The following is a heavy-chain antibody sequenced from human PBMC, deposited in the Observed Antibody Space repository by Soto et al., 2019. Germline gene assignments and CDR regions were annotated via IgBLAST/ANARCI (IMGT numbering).Heavy chain of an antibody. Sequence: GSLRLSCAASAFTFSASWMNSVRQAPGKGLEGVAGIKEDGSEKYYVDSVKGRFTISKDNAENSLELHMNRLRVEDTAVYYCVRDRGYNAFDYWGLGTLVTVSS. V-gene: IGHV3-7*01. D-gene: IGHD5-18*01. CDR2: IKEDGSEK. CDR1: AFTFSASW. CDR3: VRDRGYNAFDY. J-gene: IGHJ4*02.